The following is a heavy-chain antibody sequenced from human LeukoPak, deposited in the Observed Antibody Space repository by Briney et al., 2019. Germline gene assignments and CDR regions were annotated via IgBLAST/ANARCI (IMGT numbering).Heavy chain of an antibody. CDR1: GFTFSSYS. Sequence: GGSLRLSCAASGFTFSSYSMNWVRQAPGKGLEWVAVIWYDGSNKYYADSVEGRFTISRDNSKNTLYLQMNSLRAEDTAVYYCAREFSYYGMDVWGQGTTVTVSS. CDR2: IWYDGSNK. J-gene: IGHJ6*02. CDR3: AREFSYYGMDV. V-gene: IGHV3-33*08.